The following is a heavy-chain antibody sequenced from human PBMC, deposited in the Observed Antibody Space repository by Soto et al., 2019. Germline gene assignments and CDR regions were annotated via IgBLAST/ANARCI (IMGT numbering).Heavy chain of an antibody. Sequence: QLQLQESGSGLVKASQTLSLTCAVSNGSISSGGYSWSWIRQPPGKGLEWLGYIYHSGSTYYNPSRNSRVTLSVDRSKNQFSLKLSSVTAADTAVYYCARSITIFGVVISYSYFDLWGRGTLVTVSS. J-gene: IGHJ2*01. V-gene: IGHV4-30-2*01. CDR2: IYHSGST. D-gene: IGHD3-3*01. CDR1: NGSISSGGYS. CDR3: ARSITIFGVVISYSYFDL.